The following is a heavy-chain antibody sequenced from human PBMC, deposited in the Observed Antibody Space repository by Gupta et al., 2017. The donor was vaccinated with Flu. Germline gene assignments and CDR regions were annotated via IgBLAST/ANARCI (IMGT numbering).Heavy chain of an antibody. CDR1: GGSISSYY. CDR2: IYYSGST. CDR3: ARAIFGVVILRFDP. V-gene: IGHV4-59*01. D-gene: IGHD3-3*01. J-gene: IGHJ5*02. Sequence: QVQLQESGPGLVKPSETLSLTCTVSGGSISSYYWSWIRQPPGKGLEWIGYIYYSGSTNYNPSLKSRVTISVDTSKNQFSLKLSSVTAADTAVYYCARAIFGVVILRFDPWGQGTLVTVSS.